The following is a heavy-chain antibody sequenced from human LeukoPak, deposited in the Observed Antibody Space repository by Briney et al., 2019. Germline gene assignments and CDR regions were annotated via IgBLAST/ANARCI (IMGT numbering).Heavy chain of an antibody. J-gene: IGHJ4*02. CDR1: GGSISGYY. V-gene: IGHV4-59*01. Sequence: SQTLSLTCTVSGGSISGYYWSWIRQPPGKGLKWIGYIYYSGSTDYNPSLKSRVTISLDMSKNQFSLKLNSVTAADAAVYYCVNSGSDYSFFDYWGQGTLVTVSS. CDR3: VNSGSDYSFFDY. D-gene: IGHD3-10*01. CDR2: IYYSGST.